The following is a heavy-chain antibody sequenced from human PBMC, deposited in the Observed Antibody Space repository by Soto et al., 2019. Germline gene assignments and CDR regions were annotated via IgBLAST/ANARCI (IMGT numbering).Heavy chain of an antibody. CDR1: GYTFTSYG. V-gene: IGHV1-18*01. D-gene: IGHD3-3*01. Sequence: ASVKVSCKASGYTFTSYGISWVRQAPGQGLEWMGWISAYNGNTNYAQKLQGRVTMTTDTSTSTAYMELRSLRSDDTAVYYCARRLHTYYDFWSGLGPHQAFDIWGQGTMVTVSS. J-gene: IGHJ3*02. CDR3: ARRLHTYYDFWSGLGPHQAFDI. CDR2: ISAYNGNT.